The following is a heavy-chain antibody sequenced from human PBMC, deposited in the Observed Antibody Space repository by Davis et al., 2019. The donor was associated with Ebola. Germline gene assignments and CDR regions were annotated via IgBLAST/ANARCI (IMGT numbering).Heavy chain of an antibody. J-gene: IGHJ6*02. D-gene: IGHD2-15*01. CDR1: GGSISSRSYY. CDR2: IYYSGST. Sequence: MPSETLSLTCTVSGGSISSRSYYWGWIRQPPGKGLEWIGSIYYSGSTYYNPSLKSRVTISVDTSKNQFSLKLSSVTAADTAVYYCARGGSYYYGMDVWGQGTTVTVSS. V-gene: IGHV4-39*01. CDR3: ARGGSYYYGMDV.